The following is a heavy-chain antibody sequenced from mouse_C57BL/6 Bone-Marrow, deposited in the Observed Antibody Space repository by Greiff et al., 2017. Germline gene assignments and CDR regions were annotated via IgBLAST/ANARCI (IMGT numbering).Heavy chain of an antibody. V-gene: IGHV1-7*01. Sequence: VQLQQSGAELVKPGASVKLSCKASGYNFTGYWMHWVKQRPGQGLEWIGRINPSGGDTKYTPKFKDKATLTADTSSSTAYMQLSSLTYEDSAVYYCTRETGRYDFDYWGQGTTLTVSS. J-gene: IGHJ2*01. D-gene: IGHD4-1*01. CDR3: TRETGRYDFDY. CDR1: GYNFTGYW. CDR2: INPSGGDT.